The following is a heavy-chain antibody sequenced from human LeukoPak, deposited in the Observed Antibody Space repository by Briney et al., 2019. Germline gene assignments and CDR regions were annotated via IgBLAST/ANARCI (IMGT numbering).Heavy chain of an antibody. CDR2: IYYSGST. CDR3: ARVDDFWGDFDY. J-gene: IGHJ4*02. CDR1: GVSISSGGYY. Sequence: SETLSLTCTVSGVSISSGGYYWSWIRQPPGKGLEWIGYIYYSGSTNYNPSLKSRVTISVDTSKNQFSLKLSSVTAADTAVYYCARVDDFWGDFDYWGQGTLVTVSS. D-gene: IGHD3-3*01. V-gene: IGHV4-61*08.